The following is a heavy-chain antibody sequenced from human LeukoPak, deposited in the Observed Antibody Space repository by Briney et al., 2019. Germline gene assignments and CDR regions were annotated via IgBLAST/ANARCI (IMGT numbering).Heavy chain of an antibody. V-gene: IGHV3-30*04. CDR3: ARVSTSGSVNSITRAFDV. J-gene: IGHJ3*01. Sequence: PGTSLRVSCAASGISFSNYAMHWVRQAPGKGLKWVAVISADGSNEYYADSVKGRITISRDNSKSTLYLRMNSLRAEDTAVYYCARVSTSGSVNSITRAFDVWGQGTMVTVSS. D-gene: IGHD1-14*01. CDR1: GISFSNYA. CDR2: ISADGSNE.